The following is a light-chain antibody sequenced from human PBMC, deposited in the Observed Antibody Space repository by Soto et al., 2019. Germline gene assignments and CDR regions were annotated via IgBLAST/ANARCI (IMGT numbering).Light chain of an antibody. Sequence: IVLTQSPATLSLSPGERATLSCRTSQSLRSDLAWYQQKPGQAPRLLIYGASTRATDVPARFSGSGSGTEFTLTIGSLQSEDSAVYYCQQYDNWPPTFGQGTRLEIK. V-gene: IGKV3-15*01. CDR2: GAS. CDR3: QQYDNWPPT. J-gene: IGKJ5*01. CDR1: QSLRSD.